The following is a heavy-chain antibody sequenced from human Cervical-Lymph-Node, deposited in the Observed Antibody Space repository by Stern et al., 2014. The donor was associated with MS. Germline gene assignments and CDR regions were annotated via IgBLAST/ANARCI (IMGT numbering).Heavy chain of an antibody. Sequence: QVQLVESGAEVKKPGSSVKVSCKASGGTFSSHATSWVRQAPGQGLEWMGGIIHVFGTDNYAQKFKGRVTITADESTSTVYLGLSSLRFDDTAMYYWAGGGGGRISMTTAVLYGLHVWGQGTTVTVSS. V-gene: IGHV1-69*01. CDR1: GGTFSSHA. J-gene: IGHJ6*02. CDR2: IIHVFGTD. CDR3: AGGGGGRISMTTAVLYGLHV. D-gene: IGHD3-10*01.